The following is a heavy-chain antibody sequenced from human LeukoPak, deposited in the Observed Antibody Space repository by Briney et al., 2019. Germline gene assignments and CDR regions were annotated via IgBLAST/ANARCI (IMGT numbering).Heavy chain of an antibody. CDR3: ARRIEHDAFDI. CDR1: GGSISSYY. J-gene: IGHJ3*02. Sequence: PSETLSLTCTVSGGSISSYYWSWIRQPPGKGLEWIGYIYYSGSTNYNPSLKSRVTISVDTSKNQFSLKLSSVTAADTAVYYCARRIEHDAFDIWGQGTMVTVSS. V-gene: IGHV4-59*01. D-gene: IGHD2/OR15-2a*01. CDR2: IYYSGST.